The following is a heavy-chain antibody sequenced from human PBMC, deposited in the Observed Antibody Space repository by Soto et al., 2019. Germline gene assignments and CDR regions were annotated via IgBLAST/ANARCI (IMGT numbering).Heavy chain of an antibody. D-gene: IGHD3-3*01. J-gene: IGHJ6*02. CDR1: GYSFTSYW. Sequence: GESLKISCKGSGYSFTSYWIGWVGQMPGKGLEWMGIIYPGDSDTRYSPSFQGQVTISADKSISTAYLQWSGLKASDTAMYYCARSGYYDFWSGYQYYYYGMDVWGQGTTVTVSS. CDR3: ARSGYYDFWSGYQYYYYGMDV. CDR2: IYPGDSDT. V-gene: IGHV5-51*01.